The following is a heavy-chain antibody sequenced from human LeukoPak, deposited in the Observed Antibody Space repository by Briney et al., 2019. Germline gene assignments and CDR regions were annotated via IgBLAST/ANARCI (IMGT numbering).Heavy chain of an antibody. J-gene: IGHJ4*02. CDR3: ARDLRDGYKFDY. CDR1: GYTFTSYG. CDR2: TSGDNGKT. D-gene: IGHD5-24*01. Sequence: ASVKVSCKASGYTFTSYGISWVRQAPGQGLEWMGWTSGDNGKTNYAQNFQGRLTMITDTSTSTAYMELRSLRSDDTAVYYCARDLRDGYKFDYWGQGTLVTVSS. V-gene: IGHV1-18*01.